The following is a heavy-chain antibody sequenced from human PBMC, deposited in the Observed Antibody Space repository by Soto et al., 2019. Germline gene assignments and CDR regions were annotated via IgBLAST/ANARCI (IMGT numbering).Heavy chain of an antibody. CDR3: ARDHQVRPYDSRGYGPPFYGMDV. D-gene: IGHD3-22*01. J-gene: IGHJ6*02. Sequence: SVKVSCKASGGTFSSYAISWVRQAPGQGLERMGGIIPIFGTANYAQKFQGRVTITADKSTSTAYMELSSLRSDDTAVYYCARDHQVRPYDSRGYGPPFYGMDVRGQRTKVTVSS. CDR1: GGTFSSYA. CDR2: IIPIFGTA. V-gene: IGHV1-69*06.